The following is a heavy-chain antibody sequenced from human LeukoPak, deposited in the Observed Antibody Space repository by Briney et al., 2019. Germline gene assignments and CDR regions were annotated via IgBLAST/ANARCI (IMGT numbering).Heavy chain of an antibody. CDR2: ISSSSSYI. CDR3: ARDPKSYSSGCN. D-gene: IGHD6-19*01. J-gene: IGHJ4*02. Sequence: GGSLRLSCAASGFTFSSYSMNWVRQAPGKGLEWVSSISSSSSYIYYADSVKGRFTISRDNAKNSLYLQMNSLRAEDTAVYYCARDPKSYSSGCNWGQGTLVTVSS. CDR1: GFTFSSYS. V-gene: IGHV3-21*01.